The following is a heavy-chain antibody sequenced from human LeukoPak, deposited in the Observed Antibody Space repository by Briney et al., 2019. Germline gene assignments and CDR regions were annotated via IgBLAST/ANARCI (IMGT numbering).Heavy chain of an antibody. CDR2: IKQDGSEK. V-gene: IGHV3-7*01. CDR1: GFTFSSYS. CDR3: ARDPAGGYYMDV. Sequence: PGGSLRLSCAASGFTFSSYSFNWVRQAPGKGLEWVANIKQDGSEKYYVDSVKGRFTISRDNAKNSLYLQMNSLRAEDTAVYYCARDPAGGYYMDVWGKGTTVTVSS. J-gene: IGHJ6*03. D-gene: IGHD3-16*01.